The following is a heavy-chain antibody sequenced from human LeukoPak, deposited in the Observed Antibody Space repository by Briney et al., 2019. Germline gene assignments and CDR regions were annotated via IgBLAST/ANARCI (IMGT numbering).Heavy chain of an antibody. CDR1: GFTFTSSA. J-gene: IGHJ6*02. Sequence: SVKVSCKASGFTFTSSAVQWVRQARGQALEWIGWIVVGSGNTNYAQKFQERVIITRDMSTSTAYMELSSLRSEDTAVYYCAARATGSYYYYGMDVWGQGTAVTVSS. CDR2: IVVGSGNT. V-gene: IGHV1-58*01. D-gene: IGHD1-26*01. CDR3: AARATGSYYYYGMDV.